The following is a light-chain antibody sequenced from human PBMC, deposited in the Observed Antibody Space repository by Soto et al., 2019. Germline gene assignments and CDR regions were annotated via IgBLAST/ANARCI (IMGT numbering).Light chain of an antibody. V-gene: IGKV3-20*01. CDR2: GTS. CDR3: QQYGRA. Sequence: EIVMTQSPATLSVSPGERATLSCRASQSVSNYLAWYQQKPGQAPRLLIYGTSNRATGIPDRFKGSGSGTDFTLTITRLEPEDFAVYYCQQYGRAFGQGTKVDIK. CDR1: QSVSNY. J-gene: IGKJ1*01.